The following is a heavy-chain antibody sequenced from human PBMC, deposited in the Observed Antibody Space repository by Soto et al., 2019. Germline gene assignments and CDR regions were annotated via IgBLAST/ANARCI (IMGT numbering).Heavy chain of an antibody. D-gene: IGHD1-20*01. CDR1: RGTFSSYT. V-gene: IGHV1-69*13. J-gene: IGHJ6*02. CDR3: ASDAGNWNKSKLYYYYGMDV. CDR2: INPIFGTA. Sequence: SVKDSCKASRGTFSSYTISWVRQAPGQGLEWMGGINPIFGTANYAQKFQGRVTITADESTSTAYMELSSLRSEDTAVYYCASDAGNWNKSKLYYYYGMDVWGQGTTVTVSS.